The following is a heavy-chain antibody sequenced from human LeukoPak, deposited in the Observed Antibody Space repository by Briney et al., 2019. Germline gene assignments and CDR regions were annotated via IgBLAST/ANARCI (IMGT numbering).Heavy chain of an antibody. V-gene: IGHV1-2*02. D-gene: IGHD2-2*01. CDR1: GYTFTGYY. Sequence: ASVKVSCKASGYTFTGYYMHWVRQAPGQGLEWMGWINPNSGGTNYAQKFQGRVTMTRDTSISTAYMELSRLRSDDTAVYYCARVVVPAAMACFDPWGQGTLVTVSS. CDR2: INPNSGGT. J-gene: IGHJ5*02. CDR3: ARVVVPAAMACFDP.